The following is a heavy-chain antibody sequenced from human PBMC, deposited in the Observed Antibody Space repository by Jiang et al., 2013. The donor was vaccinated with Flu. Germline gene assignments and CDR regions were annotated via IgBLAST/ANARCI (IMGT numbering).Heavy chain of an antibody. V-gene: IGHV1-46*01. J-gene: IGHJ4*02. D-gene: IGHD6-19*01. CDR1: GYTFTSYY. CDR2: INPSGGST. Sequence: EVKKPGASVKVSCKASGYTFTSYYMHWVRQAPGQGLEWMGIINPSGGSTSYAQKFQGRVTMTRDTSTSTVYMELSSLRSEDTAVYYCARTSRSSSGWYHNTGYFDYWGQGTLVTVSS. CDR3: ARTSRSSSGWYHNTGYFDY.